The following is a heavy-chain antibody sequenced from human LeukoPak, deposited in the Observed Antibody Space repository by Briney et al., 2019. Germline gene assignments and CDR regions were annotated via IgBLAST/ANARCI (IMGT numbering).Heavy chain of an antibody. J-gene: IGHJ4*02. CDR3: ARDRSTVTTWVDY. V-gene: IGHV3-48*03. CDR1: GFTLSSYE. CDR2: ISNSGATI. Sequence: GGSLRLSRAASGFTLSSYEMNWVREAPGKGLGWVSYISNSGATIYYADSVKGRFTISRDNAKNSLYLQMNSLRAEDTAVYCCARDRSTVTTWVDYWGQGTLVTVSS. D-gene: IGHD4-17*01.